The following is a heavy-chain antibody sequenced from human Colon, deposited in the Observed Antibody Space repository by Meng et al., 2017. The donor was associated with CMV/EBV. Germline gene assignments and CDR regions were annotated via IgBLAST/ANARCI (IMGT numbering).Heavy chain of an antibody. Sequence: SETLSLTCTVSGGSISSSSYYWGWIRQPPGKGLEWIGSIYYSGSTYYNPSLKSRVTISVDTSKNQFSPKLSSVTAADTAVYYCASSIAKYYYGMDVWGQGTTVTVSS. V-gene: IGHV4-39*07. CDR2: IYYSGST. CDR1: GGSISSSSYY. J-gene: IGHJ6*02. D-gene: IGHD6-13*01. CDR3: ASSIAKYYYGMDV.